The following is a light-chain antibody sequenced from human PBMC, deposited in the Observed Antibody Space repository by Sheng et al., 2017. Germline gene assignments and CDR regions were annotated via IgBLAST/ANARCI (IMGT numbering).Light chain of an antibody. V-gene: IGLV3-1*01. CDR3: QAWDSTAFYV. CDR2: RDT. CDR1: KLGDKY. J-gene: IGLJ1*01. Sequence: SYELTQPPSVSVSPGQTAIITCSGDKLGDKYASWYQQRPGQSPVLLIYRDTKRPSGIPERFSGSNSGNTATLTISGTQAMDEADYYCQAWDSTAFYVFGAGTTVTVL.